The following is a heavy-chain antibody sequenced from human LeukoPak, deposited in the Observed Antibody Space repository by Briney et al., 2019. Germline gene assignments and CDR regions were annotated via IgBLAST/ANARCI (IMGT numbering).Heavy chain of an antibody. V-gene: IGHV4-34*01. J-gene: IGHJ5*02. CDR3: AGARRRFDP. CDR2: INHSGST. Sequence: KSSETLSLTCAVYGGSFSGYYWSWIRQPPGKGLEWIGEINHSGSTNYNPSLKSRVTISVDTSKNQFSLKLSSVTAADTAVYYCAGARRRFDPWGQGTLVTVSS. CDR1: GGSFSGYY.